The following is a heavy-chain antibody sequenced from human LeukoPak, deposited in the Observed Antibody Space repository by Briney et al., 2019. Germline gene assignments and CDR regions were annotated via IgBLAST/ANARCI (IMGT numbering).Heavy chain of an antibody. CDR1: GSTFDDYA. J-gene: IGHJ5*02. D-gene: IGHD6-19*01. Sequence: GGSLRLSCAASGSTFDDYAMHWVRQAPGKGLEWVSGISWNSGSIGYADSVKGRFTISRDNAKNSLYLQMNSLRAEDTALYYCAKGGSSGWYVGNWFDPWGQGTLVTVSS. V-gene: IGHV3-9*01. CDR2: ISWNSGSI. CDR3: AKGGSSGWYVGNWFDP.